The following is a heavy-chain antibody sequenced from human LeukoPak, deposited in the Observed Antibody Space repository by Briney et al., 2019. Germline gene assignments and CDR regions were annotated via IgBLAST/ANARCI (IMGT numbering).Heavy chain of an antibody. D-gene: IGHD2-2*01. Sequence: GGSLRLSCAASGFTFSRYAMHWVRQAPGKGLEWVAVISYDGSNKYYADSVKGRFTISRDNSKNTLYLQMNSLRAEDTAVYYCASPLGYCSSTSCYEADYWGQGTLVTVSS. CDR3: ASPLGYCSSTSCYEADY. J-gene: IGHJ4*02. V-gene: IGHV3-30-3*01. CDR2: ISYDGSNK. CDR1: GFTFSRYA.